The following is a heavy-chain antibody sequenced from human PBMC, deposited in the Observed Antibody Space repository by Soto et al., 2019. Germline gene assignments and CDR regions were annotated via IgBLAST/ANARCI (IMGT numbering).Heavy chain of an antibody. CDR2: ISVASTYT. Sequence: PGGSLRLSCAASGFTFTDYYVSWLRQAPGKGLEWLAYISVASTYTNYADSVKGRFTISRDNSKNTLYLQMNSLRAEDTAVYYCARDPYYDILTGYFAGDGFDYWGQGTLVTVSS. CDR1: GFTFTDYY. D-gene: IGHD3-9*01. V-gene: IGHV3-11*06. CDR3: ARDPYYDILTGYFAGDGFDY. J-gene: IGHJ4*02.